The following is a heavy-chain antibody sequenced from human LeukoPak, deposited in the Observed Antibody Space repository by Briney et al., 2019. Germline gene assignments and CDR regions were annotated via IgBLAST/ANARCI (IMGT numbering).Heavy chain of an antibody. D-gene: IGHD6-19*01. CDR2: INHSGST. J-gene: IGHJ4*02. CDR3: ARRERSGSGWLFDY. V-gene: IGHV4-34*01. CDR1: GGSFSGYY. Sequence: SETLSLTCAVYGGSFSGYYWSWIRQPPGKGLEWIGEINHSGSTNYNPSLKSRATISVHTSQNQFSLKLNSVTAADTAVYYCARRERSGSGWLFDYWGQGTLVTVSS.